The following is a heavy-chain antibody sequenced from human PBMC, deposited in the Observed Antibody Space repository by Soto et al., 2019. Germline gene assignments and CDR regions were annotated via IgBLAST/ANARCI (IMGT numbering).Heavy chain of an antibody. CDR1: GFIFSNYC. V-gene: IGHV3-33*01. D-gene: IGHD7-27*01. CDR3: VSQPHWARPFES. Sequence: QVQLVESGGGVVQPGRSLRLSCAASGFIFSNYCMHWVRQDPGKGLEWVAVIWYDGSHESYADSVKGRFTISRDNSKNTLFLQMNSLRTEATGVYYCVSQPHWARPFESWGQGTLVNVSS. CDR2: IWYDGSHE. J-gene: IGHJ4*02.